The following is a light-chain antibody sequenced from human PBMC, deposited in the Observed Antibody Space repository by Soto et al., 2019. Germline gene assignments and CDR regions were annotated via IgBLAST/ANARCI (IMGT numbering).Light chain of an antibody. CDR1: SSDVGSYNL. CDR3: CSYAGSSAV. V-gene: IGLV2-23*01. Sequence: QSVLTQPASVSGSPGQSITISCTGTSSDVGSYNLVSWYQQHPGKAPKLMIYEGSKRPSGVSNRFSGSKSGNTAYLTISGLQAEDEADYYCCSYAGSSAVFGGGTKLTVL. CDR2: EGS. J-gene: IGLJ2*01.